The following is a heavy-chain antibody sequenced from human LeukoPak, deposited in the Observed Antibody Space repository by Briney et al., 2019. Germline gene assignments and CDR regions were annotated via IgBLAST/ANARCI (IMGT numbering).Heavy chain of an antibody. CDR2: VDSRGNS. CDR1: NSSLSTYY. J-gene: IGHJ4*02. D-gene: IGHD3-10*01. V-gene: IGHV4-59*01. CDR3: AAGAPKFLHLIY. Sequence: PSETLSLTCAVSNSSLSTYYWTWIRQAPGNGLEWIGYVDSRGNSNYNPSLKSRVTISLDSSRKQFSLRVTSVTAADTAVYYCAAGAPKFLHLIYWGQGTLVTVSS.